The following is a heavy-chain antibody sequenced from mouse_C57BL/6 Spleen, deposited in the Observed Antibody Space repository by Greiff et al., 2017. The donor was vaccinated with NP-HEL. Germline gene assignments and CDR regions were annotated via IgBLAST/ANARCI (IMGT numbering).Heavy chain of an antibody. CDR3: ARSGWKYFDV. Sequence: VQLQESGPELVKPGASVKISCKASGYAFSSSWMNWVKQRPGKGLEWIGRIYPGDGDTNYNGKFKGKATLTADKSSSTAYMQLSSLTSEDSAVYFCARSGWKYFDVWGTGTTVTVSS. CDR2: IYPGDGDT. CDR1: GYAFSSSW. D-gene: IGHD2-3*01. V-gene: IGHV1-82*01. J-gene: IGHJ1*03.